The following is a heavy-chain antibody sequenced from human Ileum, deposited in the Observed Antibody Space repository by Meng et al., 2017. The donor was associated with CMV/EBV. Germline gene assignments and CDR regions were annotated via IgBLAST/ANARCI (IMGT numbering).Heavy chain of an antibody. J-gene: IGHJ1*01. CDR1: GFTFGDYA. V-gene: IGHV3-49*04. D-gene: IGHD2-2*03. CDR3: TKVGYCSSTSCYPRYFRH. CDR2: IRSKAYGGTT. Sequence: GESLKISCTASGFTFGDYAMSWVRQAPGKGLEWVGFIRSKAYGGTTEYAASVKGRFTISRDDSKSIAYLQMNSLKTEDTAVYYCTKVGYCSSTSCYPRYFRHWGQGNRVNGFS.